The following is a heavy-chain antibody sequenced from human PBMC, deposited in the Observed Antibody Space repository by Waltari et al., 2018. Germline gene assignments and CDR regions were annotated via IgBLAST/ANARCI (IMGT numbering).Heavy chain of an antibody. Sequence: QVQLQESGPGLVKPSQTLSLICTVSGGSISSGAYYWCWIRPPPGKGLEWIGYIYYSGSTYYNPSLKSRVSISTDTSRNQFSLKLKSVTAADTALYYCARETARGVRLWGRWFDPWGQGILVTVSS. CDR3: ARETARGVRLWGRWFDP. V-gene: IGHV4-30-4*01. D-gene: IGHD5-18*01. J-gene: IGHJ5*02. CDR1: GGSISSGAYY. CDR2: IYYSGST.